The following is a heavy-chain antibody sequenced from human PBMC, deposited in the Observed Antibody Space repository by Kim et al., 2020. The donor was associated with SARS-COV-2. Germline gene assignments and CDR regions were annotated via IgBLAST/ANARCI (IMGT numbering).Heavy chain of an antibody. CDR3: ANVTSGSSGWEEYFES. V-gene: IGHV3-23*01. CDR1: GFTFNSYA. CDR2: IKDSGGST. D-gene: IGHD6-19*01. Sequence: GGSLRLSCAASGFTFNSYAMSWVRQAPGKGLEWVAGIKDSGGSTHNADSVKGRFTISRDNSKNTLYLQMNSLRGEDSAVYYCANVTSGSSGWEEYFESWGQGTLGTVSS. J-gene: IGHJ1*01.